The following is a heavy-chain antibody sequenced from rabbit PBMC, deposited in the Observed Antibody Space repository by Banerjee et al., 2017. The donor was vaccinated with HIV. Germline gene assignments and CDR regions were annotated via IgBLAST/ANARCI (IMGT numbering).Heavy chain of an antibody. CDR2: INTSSGNT. V-gene: IGHV1S47*01. J-gene: IGHJ4*01. CDR1: GFSFSYKYV. Sequence: QEQLVESGGDLVKPEGSLTLTCKASGFSFSYKYVMCWVRQAPGKGLEWIACINTSSGNTVYATWVNGRFTISRSTSLNTVTLQMTSLTAADTASYFCARDLAGVIGWNFNLWGPGTLVTVS. CDR3: ARDLAGVIGWNFNL. D-gene: IGHD4-1*01.